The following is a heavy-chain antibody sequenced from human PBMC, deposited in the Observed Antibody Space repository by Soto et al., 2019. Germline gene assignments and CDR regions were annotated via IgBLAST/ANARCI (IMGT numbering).Heavy chain of an antibody. D-gene: IGHD3-22*01. CDR2: FDYTGST. CDR3: ARMNYFESSGYNHFDY. J-gene: IGHJ4*02. Sequence: QVQLQESGPGLVKPSETLSLTCQVSGSSVGGHYWSWIRQPPGKGLEWIGFFDYTGSTKTNPFVKSRVTISIDTSNNQFSLRLRSVTAADTAVYFCARMNYFESSGYNHFDYWGQGILVTVSS. CDR1: GSSVGGHY. V-gene: IGHV4-59*02.